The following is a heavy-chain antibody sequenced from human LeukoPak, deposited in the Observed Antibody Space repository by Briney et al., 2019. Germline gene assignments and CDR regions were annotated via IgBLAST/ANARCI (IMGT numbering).Heavy chain of an antibody. CDR1: GDTLSSYS. CDR3: TSLKVTLPYYYYMDV. J-gene: IGHJ6*03. D-gene: IGHD2-21*02. CDR2: IITPLFQTP. V-gene: IGHV1-69*05. Sequence: ASVKVPCKASGDTLSSYSISWVRQAPGQGLEWIGGIITPLFQTPNFSQKFQGRVTITTDESTTTPNMQLSSVSSDHTPFYFCTSLKVTLPYYYYMDVWGKGAAVSVS.